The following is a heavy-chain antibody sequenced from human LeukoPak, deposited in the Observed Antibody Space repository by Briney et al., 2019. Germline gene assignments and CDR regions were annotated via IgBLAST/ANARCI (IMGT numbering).Heavy chain of an antibody. CDR2: IKSDGSRT. CDR3: ARAVYSGSSFDY. CDR1: GFTFSNYW. D-gene: IGHD1-26*01. J-gene: IGHJ4*02. V-gene: IGHV3-74*01. Sequence: GGSLRLSCAASGFTFSNYWMHWVRQAPGKGLVWVSRIKSDGSRTDYADSVKGRFTISRDNAKNTLYLQMNSLRAEDTAVYYCARAVYSGSSFDYWGQGTLVTVSS.